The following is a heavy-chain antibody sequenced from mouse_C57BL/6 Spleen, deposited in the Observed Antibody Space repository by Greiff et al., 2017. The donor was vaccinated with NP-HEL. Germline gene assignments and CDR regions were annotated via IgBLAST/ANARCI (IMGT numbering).Heavy chain of an antibody. CDR1: GYTFTEYT. V-gene: IGHV1-9*01. CDR2: ILPGSGST. J-gene: IGHJ1*03. D-gene: IGHD3-1*01. CDR3: ARGKGYGGFDV. Sequence: QVQLQQSGAELVKPGASVKLSCKASGYTFTEYTIHWVKQRPGHGLEWIGEILPGSGSTNYNEKFKGKATFTADTSSNTAYMQLSSLTTEDSAIYYCARGKGYGGFDVWGTGTTVTVSS.